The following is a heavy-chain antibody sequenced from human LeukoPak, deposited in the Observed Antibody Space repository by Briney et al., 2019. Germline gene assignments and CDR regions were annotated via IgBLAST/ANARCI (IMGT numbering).Heavy chain of an antibody. CDR1: GGSISSGSYY. V-gene: IGHV4-61*02. CDR3: ARIPTVTTGSPFDP. J-gene: IGHJ5*02. Sequence: SETLSLTCTVSGGSISSGSYYWSWIRQPAGKGLEWIGRIYTSGSTNYNPSHKSRVTISVDTSKNQFSLKLSSVTAADTAVYYCARIPTVTTGSPFDPWGQGTLVTVSS. D-gene: IGHD4-17*01. CDR2: IYTSGST.